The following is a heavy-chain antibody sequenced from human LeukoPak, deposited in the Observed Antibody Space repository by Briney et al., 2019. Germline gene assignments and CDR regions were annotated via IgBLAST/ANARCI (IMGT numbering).Heavy chain of an antibody. J-gene: IGHJ4*02. CDR3: ARAKKAVAGFFDY. CDR2: IYYSGSS. Sequence: SETLSLTCTVSGDSISIYYWSWIRQPPGKGLEWIGYIYYSGSSNYNPTLKSRVTISVGTSKNQVSLKLSSVTAADTAVYYCARAKKAVAGFFDYWGQGPLVTVTS. CDR1: GDSISIYY. D-gene: IGHD6-19*01. V-gene: IGHV4-59*01.